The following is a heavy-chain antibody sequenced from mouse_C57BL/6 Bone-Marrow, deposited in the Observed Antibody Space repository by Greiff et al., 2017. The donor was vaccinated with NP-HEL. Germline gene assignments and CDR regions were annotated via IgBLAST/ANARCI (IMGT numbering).Heavy chain of an antibody. CDR1: GYTFTSYW. D-gene: IGHD2-4*01. CDR2: IDPSDSYT. Sequence: VQLQQPGAELVRPGTSVKLSCKASGYTFTSYWMHWVKQRPGQGLEWIGVIDPSDSYTNYNQKFKGKATLTVDTSSSTAYMQLSSLTSEDSAVYYCARDYDYSDYWGQGTTLTVSS. CDR3: ARDYDYSDY. V-gene: IGHV1-59*01. J-gene: IGHJ2*01.